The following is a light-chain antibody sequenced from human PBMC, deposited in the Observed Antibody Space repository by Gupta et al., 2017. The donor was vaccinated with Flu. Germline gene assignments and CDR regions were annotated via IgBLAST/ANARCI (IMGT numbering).Light chain of an antibody. CDR2: EIT. Sequence: QSALTQPPSASGSPGQSVTISCIGTSSDIGNYNFVSWYQQHPGEAPTLIIYEITKRPSGVPERFSGSRSDNTASLTVSGLQVEDEADYYCSSDVGGKVIFGGGTRLTVL. V-gene: IGLV2-8*01. CDR3: SSDVGGKVI. CDR1: SSDIGNYNF. J-gene: IGLJ2*01.